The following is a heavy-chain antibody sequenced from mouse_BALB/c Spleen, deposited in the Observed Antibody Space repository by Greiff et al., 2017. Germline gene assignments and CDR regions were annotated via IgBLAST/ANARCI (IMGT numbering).Heavy chain of an antibody. Sequence: EVQLVESGAELVRPGASVKLSCTASGFNIKDYYMHWVKQRPEQGLEWIGWIDPENGNTIYDPKFQGKASITADTSSNTAYLQLSSLTSEDTAVYYCANWDFDYWGQGTTVTVSS. CDR2: IDPENGNT. D-gene: IGHD4-1*01. CDR1: GFNIKDYY. V-gene: IGHV14-1*02. CDR3: ANWDFDY. J-gene: IGHJ2*01.